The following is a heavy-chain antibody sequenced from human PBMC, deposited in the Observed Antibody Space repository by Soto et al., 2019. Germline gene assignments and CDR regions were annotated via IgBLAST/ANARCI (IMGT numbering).Heavy chain of an antibody. Sequence: ASVKVSCQASGYTFTSYGISWVRQAPGQGLEWMGWISAYNGNTNYAQKLQGRVTMTTDTSTSTAYMELRSLRSDDTAVYYCAREVGDSGSYYYYGMDLCGQGTPVTVYS. J-gene: IGHJ6*02. CDR2: ISAYNGNT. CDR1: GYTFTSYG. V-gene: IGHV1-18*04. D-gene: IGHD1-26*01. CDR3: AREVGDSGSYYYYGMDL.